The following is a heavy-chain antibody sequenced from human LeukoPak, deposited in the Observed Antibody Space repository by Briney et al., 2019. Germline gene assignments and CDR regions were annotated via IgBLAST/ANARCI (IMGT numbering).Heavy chain of an antibody. CDR3: ARYYDSSGYDFYY. CDR1: GYTFTSYD. Sequence: WASVKVSCKASGYTFTSYDINWVRQATGQGLEWMGWMNPNSGNTGYAQKFQGRVTMTRNTSISTAYMELSSLRSEDTAVYYCARYYDSSGYDFYYWGQGTLVTVSS. CDR2: MNPNSGNT. J-gene: IGHJ4*02. D-gene: IGHD3-22*01. V-gene: IGHV1-8*01.